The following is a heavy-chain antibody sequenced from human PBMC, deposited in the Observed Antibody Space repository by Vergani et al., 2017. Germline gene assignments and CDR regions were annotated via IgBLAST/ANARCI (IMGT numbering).Heavy chain of an antibody. V-gene: IGHV4-30-2*01. CDR2: IYHSGST. J-gene: IGHJ6*03. CDR3: ARGGYSTSSTARHYNYYMDV. Sequence: QLQLQESGSGLVKPSQTLSLTCAVSGGSISSGGYSWSWIRQPPGKGLEWIGYIYHSGSTYYNPSLKSRVTISVDRSKNQFSLKLSSVTAADTAVYYCARGGYSTSSTARHYNYYMDVWGKGTTVTVSS. CDR1: GGSISSGGYS. D-gene: IGHD6-6*01.